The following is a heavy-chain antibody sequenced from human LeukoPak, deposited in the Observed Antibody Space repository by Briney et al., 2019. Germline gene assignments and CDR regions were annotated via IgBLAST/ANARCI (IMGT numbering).Heavy chain of an antibody. V-gene: IGHV4-30-4*08. D-gene: IGHD1-26*01. J-gene: IGHJ4*02. Sequence: SEALSLTCTVSGGSISSGDYYWSWIRQPPGKGLEWIGYIYYSGSTYYNPSLKSRVTISVDTSKNQFSLKLSSVTAADTAVYYCASALGATFDYWGQGTLVTVSS. CDR1: GGSISSGDYY. CDR2: IYYSGST. CDR3: ASALGATFDY.